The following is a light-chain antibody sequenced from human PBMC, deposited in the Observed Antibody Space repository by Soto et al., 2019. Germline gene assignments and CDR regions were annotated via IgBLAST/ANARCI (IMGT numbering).Light chain of an antibody. CDR2: HVT. CDR3: CSYTTSNTFV. V-gene: IGLV2-14*01. Sequence: QAALTQPASVSGCLGQSITISCSGTSSDVGAYNYVSWYQQYPGKAPKLMIYHVTDRPSGVSNRFSGSKSGNTASLTISGLQAEDEADYYCCSYTTSNTFVFGTGTKVTVL. CDR1: SSDVGAYNY. J-gene: IGLJ1*01.